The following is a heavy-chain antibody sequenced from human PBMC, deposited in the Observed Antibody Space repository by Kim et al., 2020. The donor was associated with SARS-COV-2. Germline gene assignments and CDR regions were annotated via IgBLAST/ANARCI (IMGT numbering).Heavy chain of an antibody. Sequence: STNYNPSLESRVTISVDKSKNQFSLKLSSVTAADTAVYYCATTGEHYFDYWGQGTLVTVSS. J-gene: IGHJ4*02. CDR2: ST. V-gene: IGHV4-4*02. D-gene: IGHD7-27*01. CDR3: ATTGEHYFDY.